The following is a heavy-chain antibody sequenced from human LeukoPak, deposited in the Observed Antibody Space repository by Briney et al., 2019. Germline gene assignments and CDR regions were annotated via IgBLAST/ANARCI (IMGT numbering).Heavy chain of an antibody. CDR1: GSPISSSY. V-gene: IGHV4-59*08. CDR3: ARLKGYSSGWYPSYYFDY. CDR2: IYHSGNT. J-gene: IGHJ4*02. Sequence: SETLSLTCTVSGSPISSSYWSWIRQPPGKGLEWIGFIYHSGNTNYNPSLKSRVIISVDTSKNQFSLKLSSVTAADTAVYYCARLKGYSSGWYPSYYFDYWGQGTLVTVSS. D-gene: IGHD6-19*01.